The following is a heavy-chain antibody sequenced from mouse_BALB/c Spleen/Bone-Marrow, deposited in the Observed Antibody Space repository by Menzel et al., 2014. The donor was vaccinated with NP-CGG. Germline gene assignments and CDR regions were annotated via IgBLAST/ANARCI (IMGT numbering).Heavy chain of an antibody. D-gene: IGHD1-1*01. CDR3: ASYYYGSSGFAY. CDR1: GFNIKDTY. J-gene: IGHJ3*01. Sequence: VQLKDSGAELVKPGASVKLSCTASGFNIKDTYMHWVKQRPEQGLEWIGRIDPASGNTKYDPKFQGKATITADTSSNTAYLQLSSLTSEDTAVYYCASYYYGSSGFAYWGQGTLVTVSA. CDR2: IDPASGNT. V-gene: IGHV14-3*02.